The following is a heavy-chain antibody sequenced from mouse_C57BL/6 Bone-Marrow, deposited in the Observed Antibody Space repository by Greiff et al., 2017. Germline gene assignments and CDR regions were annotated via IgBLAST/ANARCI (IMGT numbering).Heavy chain of an antibody. CDR1: GYTFTSYW. CDR3: ARRSDY. J-gene: IGHJ2*01. V-gene: IGHV1-59*01. Sequence: VQLQQPGAELVRPGTSVKLSCKASGYTFTSYWMHWVKQRPGHGLEWIGVIDPSDSYTNYNQKFKGKATLTVDTSSSTAYMQLSSLTSEDSAVYYCARRSDYWGQGTTLTVSS. CDR2: IDPSDSYT.